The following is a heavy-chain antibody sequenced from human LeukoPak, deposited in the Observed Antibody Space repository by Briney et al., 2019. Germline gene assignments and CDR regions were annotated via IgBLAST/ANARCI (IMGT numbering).Heavy chain of an antibody. CDR3: ARGVSPTPDY. D-gene: IGHD1-14*01. J-gene: IGHJ4*02. V-gene: IGHV4-59*01. CDR2: IYYSGST. Sequence: SETLSLTCAVYGGSFSGYYWSWIRQPPGKGLEWIGYIYYSGSTNYNPSLKSRVTISVDTSKNQFSLKLSSVTAADTAVYYCARGVSPTPDYWGQGTLVTVSS. CDR1: GGSFSGYY.